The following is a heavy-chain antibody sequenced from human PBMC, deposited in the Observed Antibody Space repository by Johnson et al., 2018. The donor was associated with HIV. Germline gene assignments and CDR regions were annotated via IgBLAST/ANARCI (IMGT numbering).Heavy chain of an antibody. Sequence: VQLVESGGGLVKPGGSLRLSCAASGFTFSDYYMSWIRQAPGKGLEWVGRIKSKSDGGTTDYRAPVKGRFTISRDDSKNTLYLQMNSLKTEDTAVYYCARVTIFVVTKVDAFDIWGQGTMVTVSS. CDR1: GFTFSDYY. V-gene: IGHV3-15*01. D-gene: IGHD3-3*01. CDR3: ARVTIFVVTKVDAFDI. J-gene: IGHJ3*02. CDR2: IKSKSDGGTT.